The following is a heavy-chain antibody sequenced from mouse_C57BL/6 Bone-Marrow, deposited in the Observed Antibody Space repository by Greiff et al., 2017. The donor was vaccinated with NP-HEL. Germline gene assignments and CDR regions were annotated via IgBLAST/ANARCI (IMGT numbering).Heavy chain of an antibody. CDR2: IYPGDGDT. D-gene: IGHD2-4*01. CDR1: GYAFSSSW. CDR3: ARNDYDSWFAY. V-gene: IGHV1-82*01. Sequence: VQLQQSGPELVKPGASVKISCKASGYAFSSSWMNWVKQRPGKGLEWIGRIYPGDGDTNYNGKFKGKATLTADKSSSTAYMQLSSLTSEDSAVYFCARNDYDSWFAYWGQGTLVTVSA. J-gene: IGHJ3*01.